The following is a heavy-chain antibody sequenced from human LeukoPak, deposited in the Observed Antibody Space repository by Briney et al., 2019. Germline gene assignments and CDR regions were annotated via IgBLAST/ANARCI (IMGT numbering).Heavy chain of an antibody. Sequence: SAKVSCKASGGTFSSYAISWVRQAPGQGLEWMGGIIPIFGTANYAQKFQGRVTITADESTSTAYMELSSLRSEDTAVYYCARGSGYSYGFPGFDPWGQGTLVTVSS. J-gene: IGHJ5*02. D-gene: IGHD5-18*01. CDR1: GGTFSSYA. CDR3: ARGSGYSYGFPGFDP. V-gene: IGHV1-69*01. CDR2: IIPIFGTA.